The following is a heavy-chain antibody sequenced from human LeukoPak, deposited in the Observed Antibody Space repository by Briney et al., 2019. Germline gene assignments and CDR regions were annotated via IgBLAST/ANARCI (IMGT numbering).Heavy chain of an antibody. D-gene: IGHD2-2*01. CDR2: ISAYNGNT. V-gene: IGHV1-18*01. CDR1: GYTFTSYG. Sequence: GASVKVSCKASGYTFTSYGISWVRQAPGQGLEWMGWISAYNGNTNYAQKLQGRVTMTTDTYTSTAYMELRSLRSDDTAVYYCARACSSTSCLHYYGMDVWGQGTTVTVSS. J-gene: IGHJ6*02. CDR3: ARACSSTSCLHYYGMDV.